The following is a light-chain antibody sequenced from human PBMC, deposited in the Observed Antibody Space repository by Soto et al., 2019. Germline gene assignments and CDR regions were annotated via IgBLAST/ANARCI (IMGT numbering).Light chain of an antibody. V-gene: IGKV3-11*01. Sequence: EFVLTQSPATLSLSPGERATLSCRASQSVRSSLAWYQQKPGQAPRLLIYDASNRATGIPARFSGSGPGTDFTLTISSLEPEDFAVYYCQQRSSWLLTFGGGTKVEIK. CDR3: QQRSSWLLT. J-gene: IGKJ4*01. CDR1: QSVRSS. CDR2: DAS.